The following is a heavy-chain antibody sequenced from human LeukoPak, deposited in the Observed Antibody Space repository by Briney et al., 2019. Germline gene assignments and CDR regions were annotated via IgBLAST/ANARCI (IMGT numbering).Heavy chain of an antibody. CDR2: IKSKTDGGAT. V-gene: IGHV3-15*01. CDR3: SSSQGVVVIYYYGMDV. CDR1: GFTFSNSA. Sequence: PGGSLRLSCAASGFTFSNSAMSWVRQAPGKGLEWVGRIKSKTDGGATDYAAPVKGRFTISRDDSKNTLYLQMDSLKTEDTAVYYCSSSQGVVVIYYYGMDVWGQGTTVTVSS. D-gene: IGHD2-2*01. J-gene: IGHJ6*02.